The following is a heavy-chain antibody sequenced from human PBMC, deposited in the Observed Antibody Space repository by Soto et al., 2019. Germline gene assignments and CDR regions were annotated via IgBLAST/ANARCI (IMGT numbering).Heavy chain of an antibody. Sequence: EVQLLESGGGLVQPGGSLRFSCAASGFTFSSYAMNWVRQAPGKGLEWVSVISGSSDSTYYADSVKGRFNISRDNSKNTLYLQMNSLRAEDTAIYYCARRGSGSYYDYWGQGTLVTVSS. V-gene: IGHV3-23*01. D-gene: IGHD1-26*01. J-gene: IGHJ4*02. CDR1: GFTFSSYA. CDR2: ISGSSDST. CDR3: ARRGSGSYYDY.